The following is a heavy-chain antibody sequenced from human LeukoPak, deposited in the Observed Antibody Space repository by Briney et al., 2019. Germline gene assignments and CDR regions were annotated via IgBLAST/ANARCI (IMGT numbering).Heavy chain of an antibody. D-gene: IGHD3-22*01. CDR2: IYTSGST. Sequence: SETLSLTCTVSGGSISSYYWSWIRHPPGRGLEWIGYIYTSGSTNYNPSLKSRVTISVDTSKNQFSLKLSSVTAADTAVYYCARVSSGYPEYYFDYWGQGTLVTVSS. CDR1: GGSISSYY. CDR3: ARVSSGYPEYYFDY. J-gene: IGHJ4*02. V-gene: IGHV4-4*09.